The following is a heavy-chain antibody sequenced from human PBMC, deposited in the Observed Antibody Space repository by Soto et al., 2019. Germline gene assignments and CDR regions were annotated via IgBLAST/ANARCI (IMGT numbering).Heavy chain of an antibody. CDR3: ARAHHLSIAAAGQYYFDY. D-gene: IGHD6-13*01. CDR2: ISYSGST. Sequence: PSETLSLTCTVSGGSISSSSYYWGWIRQPPGKGLEWIGMISYSGSTYYNPSLKSRVTISVDTSKNQFSLNLNSVTAADTAVYYCARAHHLSIAAAGQYYFDYWGQGTLVTVSS. CDR1: GGSISSSSYY. J-gene: IGHJ4*02. V-gene: IGHV4-39*01.